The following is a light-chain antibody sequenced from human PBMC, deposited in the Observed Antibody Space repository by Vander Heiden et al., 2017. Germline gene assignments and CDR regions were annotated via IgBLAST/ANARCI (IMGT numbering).Light chain of an antibody. Sequence: DIVMTQSPDSLAVSLGERATINCKSSQSVLYSSNNKNYLAWYQQKPGQPPKLLIYWASTRESGVPDRFSGSGYGTDFTLTISSRQAEDVAVYYCQQYDSKSSLTFGGGTKVEIK. V-gene: IGKV4-1*01. CDR1: QSVLYSSNNKNY. J-gene: IGKJ4*01. CDR3: QQYDSKSSLT. CDR2: WAS.